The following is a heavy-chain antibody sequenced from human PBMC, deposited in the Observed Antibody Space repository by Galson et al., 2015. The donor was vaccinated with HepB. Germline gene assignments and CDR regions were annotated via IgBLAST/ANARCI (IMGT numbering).Heavy chain of an antibody. Sequence: SVKVSCKASGGTFSNYGISWVRQAPGQGLEWMGGIIPILGTANYAQKFQGRITITADESTNTAYMELSSLRSDDRAVYYCARDHDSSNYCYDYWGQGTLVTVSS. D-gene: IGHD3-22*01. J-gene: IGHJ4*02. CDR1: GGTFSNYG. V-gene: IGHV1-69*13. CDR2: IIPILGTA. CDR3: ARDHDSSNYCYDY.